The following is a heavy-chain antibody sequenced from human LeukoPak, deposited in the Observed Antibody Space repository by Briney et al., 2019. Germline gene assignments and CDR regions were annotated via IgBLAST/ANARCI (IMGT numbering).Heavy chain of an antibody. CDR3: ARGRNIGYIVVVPAAYFDY. D-gene: IGHD2-2*01. CDR2: ISAYNGNT. CDR1: GYTFTSYG. V-gene: IGHV1-18*01. J-gene: IGHJ4*02. Sequence: ASVKVSCKASGYTFTSYGISWVRQAPGQGLERMGWISAYNGNTNYAQKLQGRVTMTTDTSTSTAYMELRSLRSDDTAVYYCARGRNIGYIVVVPAAYFDYWGQGTLVTVSS.